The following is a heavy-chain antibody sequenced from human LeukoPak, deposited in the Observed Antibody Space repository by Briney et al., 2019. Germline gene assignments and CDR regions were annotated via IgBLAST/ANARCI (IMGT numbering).Heavy chain of an antibody. D-gene: IGHD5-24*01. Sequence: GGSLRLSCAASGFTFSNYWMIWVRQAPGKGLEWVGNIKQDGSEKRYADSVRGRFSISRDNAQTSLYPQMNSLRAEDTAVYYCARASDPWLQLTWGQGTLVTVSS. V-gene: IGHV3-7*05. CDR1: GFTFSNYW. J-gene: IGHJ5*02. CDR3: ARASDPWLQLT. CDR2: IKQDGSEK.